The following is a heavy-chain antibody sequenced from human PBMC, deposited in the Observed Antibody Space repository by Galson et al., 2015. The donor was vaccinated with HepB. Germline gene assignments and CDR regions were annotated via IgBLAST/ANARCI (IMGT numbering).Heavy chain of an antibody. CDR3: AGMRASYGSGSYYKWFDP. D-gene: IGHD3-10*01. J-gene: IGHJ5*02. CDR2: INPSGGST. CDR1: GYTFTSYY. Sequence: SVKVSCKASGYTFTSYYMHWVRQAPGQGLEWMGIINPSGGSTSYAQKFQGRVTMTRDTSTSTVYMELSSLRSEDTAVYYCAGMRASYGSGSYYKWFDPRGQGTLVTVSS. V-gene: IGHV1-46*03.